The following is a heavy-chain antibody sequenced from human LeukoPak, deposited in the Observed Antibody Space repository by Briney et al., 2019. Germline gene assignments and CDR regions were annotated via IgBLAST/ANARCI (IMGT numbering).Heavy chain of an antibody. D-gene: IGHD3-10*01. CDR3: ARDSGTTGEVKFDP. V-gene: IGHV4-4*07. CDR2: IYITGST. Sequence: PSETLSLTCTVSGGSITSYYWSWIRQSAGKGLELIGRIYITGSTTYNPSLKSRGTMSLDTSKNQFSLKLSSVTAADTAVYYCARDSGTTGEVKFDPWGQGTLVTVSS. CDR1: GGSITSYY. J-gene: IGHJ5*02.